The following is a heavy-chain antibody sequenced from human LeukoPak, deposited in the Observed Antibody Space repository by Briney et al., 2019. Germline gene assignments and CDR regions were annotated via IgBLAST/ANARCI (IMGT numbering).Heavy chain of an antibody. CDR1: GFTFSSYG. CDR3: ARRGDTPMIGDH. CDR2: LSNTGNI. Sequence: GGSLRLSCAASGFTFSSYGMNWVRQTPGKGLEWLSYLSNTGNIHYAQSVKGRFTISRDNAKNSLYLQMDGLRAEDTAVYYCARRGDTPMIGDHWGQGILVTVAS. V-gene: IGHV3-48*01. D-gene: IGHD5-18*01. J-gene: IGHJ4*02.